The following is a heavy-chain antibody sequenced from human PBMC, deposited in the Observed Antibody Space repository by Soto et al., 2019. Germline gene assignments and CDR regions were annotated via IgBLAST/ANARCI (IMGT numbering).Heavy chain of an antibody. CDR1: GFTLIGSA. CDR2: IRSKAFSYAT. J-gene: IGHJ4*02. D-gene: IGHD3-22*01. Sequence: GGSLRLSCAASGFTLIGSAMHWVLQASGKGLEWVGRIRSKAFSYATAYAASVKGRFTISRDDSKNTAYLQMTSLKTEDTAVYYCTRLDISGNYYDYWGQGTLVTVSS. V-gene: IGHV3-73*01. CDR3: TRLDISGNYYDY.